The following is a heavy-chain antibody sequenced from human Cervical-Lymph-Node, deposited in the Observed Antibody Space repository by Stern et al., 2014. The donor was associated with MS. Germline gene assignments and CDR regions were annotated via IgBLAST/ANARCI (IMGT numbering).Heavy chain of an antibody. CDR1: GGSISSSSYY. CDR2: IYYSGST. V-gene: IGHV4-39*01. D-gene: IGHD6-13*01. Sequence: QLQLQESGPGLVKPSETLSLTCTVSGGSISSSSYYWGWIRQPPGKGLEWIGSIYYSGSTYYNPSLKSRVTISVDKSKNQFSLKLSSVTAADTAVYYCARLKQQLVQVYDYWGQGTLVTVSS. J-gene: IGHJ4*02. CDR3: ARLKQQLVQVYDY.